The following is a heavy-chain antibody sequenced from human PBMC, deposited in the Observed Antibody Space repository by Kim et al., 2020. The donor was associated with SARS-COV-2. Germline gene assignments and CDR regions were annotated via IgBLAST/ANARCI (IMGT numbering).Heavy chain of an antibody. J-gene: IGHJ4*02. D-gene: IGHD4-17*01. V-gene: IGHV4-34*01. Sequence: NSNPSLKSRVTISVDTSKNQFSLKLSSVTAADTAVYYCARGSGTVTTFDYWGQGTLVTVSS. CDR3: ARGSGTVTTFDY.